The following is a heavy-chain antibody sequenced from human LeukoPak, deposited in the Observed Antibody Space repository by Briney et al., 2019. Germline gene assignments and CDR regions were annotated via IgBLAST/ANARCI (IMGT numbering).Heavy chain of an antibody. V-gene: IGHV1-2*02. Sequence: ASVKVSCKASGYTFTGYYMHWVRQAPGQGLGWMGWINPNSGGTNYAQKFQGRVTMTRDTSISTAYMELRSLRSDDTAVYYCARDRGDYGDPYWYFDLWGRGTLVTVSS. J-gene: IGHJ2*01. CDR1: GYTFTGYY. D-gene: IGHD4-17*01. CDR3: ARDRGDYGDPYWYFDL. CDR2: INPNSGGT.